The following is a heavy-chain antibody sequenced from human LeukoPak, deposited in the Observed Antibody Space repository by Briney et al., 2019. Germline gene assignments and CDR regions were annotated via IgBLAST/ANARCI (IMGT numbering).Heavy chain of an antibody. Sequence: SETLSLACTVSGYSISSGYYWGWIRQPPGKGLEWIGNIYHNGSTDYNPSLKSRVTISVDTSKNQFSLKLSSVTAADTAVYYCATDFWSGTNIIDYWGQGTQVTVSS. J-gene: IGHJ4*02. CDR1: GYSISSGYY. CDR3: ATDFWSGTNIIDY. CDR2: IYHNGST. V-gene: IGHV4-38-2*02. D-gene: IGHD3-3*01.